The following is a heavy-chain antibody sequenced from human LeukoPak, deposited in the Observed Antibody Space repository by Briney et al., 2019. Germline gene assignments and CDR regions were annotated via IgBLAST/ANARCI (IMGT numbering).Heavy chain of an antibody. CDR3: ARVWGYDFWSGYYSYYYYYMDV. CDR1: GGSISSHY. CDR2: IYYSGST. J-gene: IGHJ6*03. Sequence: SETLSLTCTVSGGSISSHYWSWIRQPPGKGLEWIGYIYYSGSTNYNPSLKSRVTISVDTSKNQFSLKLSSVTAADTAVYYCARVWGYDFWSGYYSYYYYYMDVWGKGTTVTVSS. V-gene: IGHV4-59*11. D-gene: IGHD3-3*01.